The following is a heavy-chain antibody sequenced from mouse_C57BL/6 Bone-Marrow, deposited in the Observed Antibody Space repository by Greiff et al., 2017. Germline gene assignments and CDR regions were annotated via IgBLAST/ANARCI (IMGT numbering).Heavy chain of an antibody. CDR1: GYTFTSYT. V-gene: IGHV1-4*01. Sequence: QVQLQQSGAELARPGASVKMSCKASGYTFTSYTMHWVKQRPGQGLEWIGYINPSSGYTKYNQKFTGKATLTADKSSSTAYMQLSSLTSEDSAVYYCATNWGFDYWGQGTTLTVSS. D-gene: IGHD4-1*01. CDR2: INPSSGYT. J-gene: IGHJ2*01. CDR3: ATNWGFDY.